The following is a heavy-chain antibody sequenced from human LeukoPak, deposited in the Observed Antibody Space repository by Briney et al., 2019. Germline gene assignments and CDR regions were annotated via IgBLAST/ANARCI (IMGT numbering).Heavy chain of an antibody. Sequence: ASVKVSCKASGYTFTGYYMHWVRQAPGQGLEWMGWINPNSGGTNYAQKFQGRVTMTRDTSISTAYMELSRLRSDDTAVYYCARDIVVVPAAIREGNWFDPWGQGTLVTVSS. CDR3: ARDIVVVPAAIREGNWFDP. CDR1: GYTFTGYY. CDR2: INPNSGGT. V-gene: IGHV1-2*02. J-gene: IGHJ5*02. D-gene: IGHD2-2*02.